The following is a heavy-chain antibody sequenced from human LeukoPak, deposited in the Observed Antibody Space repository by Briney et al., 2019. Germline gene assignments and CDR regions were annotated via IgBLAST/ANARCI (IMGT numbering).Heavy chain of an antibody. V-gene: IGHV4-59*11. CDR2: IYYSGST. CDR3: AREGDLGWFDP. D-gene: IGHD2-21*02. Sequence: PSETLPLTCTVSGGSISSHYWSWIRQPPGKGLEWIGYIYYSGSTNYNPSLKSRVTISVDTSKNQFSLKLSSVTAADTAVYYCAREGDLGWFDPWGQGTLVTVSS. CDR1: GGSISSHY. J-gene: IGHJ5*02.